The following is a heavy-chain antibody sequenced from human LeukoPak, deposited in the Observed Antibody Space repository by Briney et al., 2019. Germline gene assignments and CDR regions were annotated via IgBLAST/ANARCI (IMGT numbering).Heavy chain of an antibody. CDR1: GGSISSSSYY. CDR3: ARSVVRGVIWYYYYYMDV. J-gene: IGHJ6*03. CDR2: IYYSGST. D-gene: IGHD3-10*01. Sequence: SETLSLTCTVSGGSISSSSYYWGWIRQPPGTGLEWIGSIYYSGSTYYNPSLKSRVTISVDTSKNQFSLKLSSVTAADTAVYYCARSVVRGVIWYYYYYMDVWGKGTTVTVSS. V-gene: IGHV4-39*07.